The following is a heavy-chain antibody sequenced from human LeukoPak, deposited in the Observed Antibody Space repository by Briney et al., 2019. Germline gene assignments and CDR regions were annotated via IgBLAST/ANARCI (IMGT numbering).Heavy chain of an antibody. J-gene: IGHJ4*02. V-gene: IGHV3-23*01. D-gene: IGHD3-10*01. CDR2: ISGSGDGT. Sequence: PGGSLRLSCAASGFTFSSYAMSWVRQAPGKGLEWVSAISGSGDGTYYADSVKGRFTISRDNSKNTLYLQMNSLRAEDTAVYYCAKVLGYYYGSGSHTLMGVSEYYFDYWGQGTLVTVSS. CDR3: AKVLGYYYGSGSHTLMGVSEYYFDY. CDR1: GFTFSSYA.